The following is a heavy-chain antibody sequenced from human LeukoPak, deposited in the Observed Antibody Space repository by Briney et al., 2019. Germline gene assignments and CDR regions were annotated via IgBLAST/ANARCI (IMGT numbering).Heavy chain of an antibody. V-gene: IGHV3-48*01. CDR2: ISSSSSTI. D-gene: IGHD3-10*01. J-gene: IGHJ4*02. CDR3: ARDSGSLVRGVMLDY. Sequence: PGGSLRLSCAASGFTFSSYSMNWVRQAPWKGLEWVSYISSSSSTIYYADSVKGRFTISRDNSKNSLYLQMNSLRAEDTAVYYCARDSGSLVRGVMLDYWGQGTLVTVSS. CDR1: GFTFSSYS.